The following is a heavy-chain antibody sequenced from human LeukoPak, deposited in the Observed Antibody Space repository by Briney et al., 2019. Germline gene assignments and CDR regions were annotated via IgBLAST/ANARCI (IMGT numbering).Heavy chain of an antibody. Sequence: ASVKVSCKASGYTFTNYYMHWLRQAPGQGLEWMGIINPSGDSTSYAQKFQGRVTMTRDTSTSTVYMELSSLRSEDTAVYYCARATLSDYYFNYWGQGTLVTVSS. J-gene: IGHJ4*02. CDR2: INPSGDST. CDR3: ARATLSDYYFNY. V-gene: IGHV1-46*01. CDR1: GYTFTNYY.